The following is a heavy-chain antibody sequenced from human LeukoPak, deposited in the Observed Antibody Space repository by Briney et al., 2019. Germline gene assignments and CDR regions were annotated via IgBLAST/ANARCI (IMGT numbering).Heavy chain of an antibody. D-gene: IGHD6-19*01. CDR1: GYSFTTYW. CDR2: IYPGDSDT. J-gene: IGHJ4*02. V-gene: IGHV5-51*01. Sequence: GESLKISCKSSGYSFTTYWIAWVRQMPGKGLEWMGIIYPGDSDTKYSPSFQGQVTISADKSISTAYLQWSSLKASDTALYYCARTGYTSGWYVGSFDYWGQGTLVTVSS. CDR3: ARTGYTSGWYVGSFDY.